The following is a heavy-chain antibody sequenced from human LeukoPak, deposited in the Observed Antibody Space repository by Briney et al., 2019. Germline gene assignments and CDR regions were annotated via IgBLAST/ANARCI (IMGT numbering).Heavy chain of an antibody. J-gene: IGHJ4*02. V-gene: IGHV3-11*01. Sequence: GGSLRLSCAASGFTFSDYYMSWIRQAPGKGLEWVSYISSSGSTIYYADSVKGRFAISRDNSKNTLYLQMNSLRAEDTAVYYCARDTAAGYFDYWGQGTLVTVSS. CDR3: ARDTAAGYFDY. CDR1: GFTFSDYY. CDR2: ISSSGSTI. D-gene: IGHD6-13*01.